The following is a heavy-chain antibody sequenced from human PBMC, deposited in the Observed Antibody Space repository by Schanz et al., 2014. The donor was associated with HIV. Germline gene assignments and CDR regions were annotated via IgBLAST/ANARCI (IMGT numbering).Heavy chain of an antibody. CDR3: AKTVVVVVAATHEMDV. J-gene: IGHJ6*02. D-gene: IGHD2-15*01. CDR2: LWYDGTNK. V-gene: IGHV3-33*06. CDR1: GFTFSNYG. Sequence: QVQLVESGGGVVQPGRSLTLSCAAAGFTFSNYGMHWVRQAPGRGLEWLAVLWYDGTNKYYADSVKGRFTISRDNSKNTLFLQMDTLRAEDTAVYYCAKTVVVVVAATHEMDVWGQGTTVTVSS.